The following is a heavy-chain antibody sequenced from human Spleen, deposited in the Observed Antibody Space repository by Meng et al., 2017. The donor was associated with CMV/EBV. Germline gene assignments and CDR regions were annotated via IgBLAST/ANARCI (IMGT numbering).Heavy chain of an antibody. D-gene: IGHD3-10*01. CDR2: ISSSGSTI. J-gene: IGHJ5*02. CDR3: ARDRGFGELYNWFDP. Sequence: GGSLRLSCAAYGFTFSSYEMNWVRKAPGKGLEWVSYISSSGSTIYYADSVKCRFNISRDNAKNSLYLQMNSLRAEDTAVYYCARDRGFGELYNWFDPWGQGTLVTVSS. V-gene: IGHV3-48*03. CDR1: GFTFSSYE.